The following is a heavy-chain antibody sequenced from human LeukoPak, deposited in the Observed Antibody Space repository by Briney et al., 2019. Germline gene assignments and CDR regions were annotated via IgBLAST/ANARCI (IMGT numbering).Heavy chain of an antibody. V-gene: IGHV1-69*04. D-gene: IGHD3-22*01. J-gene: IGHJ5*02. CDR1: GGTFSSYA. Sequence: GASVKVSCKASGGTFSSYAISWVRQAPGQGLEWMGRIIPILGIANYTQKFQGRVTITADKSTSTAYMELSSLRSEDTAVYYCARWVVVITSPGWFDPWGQGTLVTVSS. CDR2: IIPILGIA. CDR3: ARWVVVITSPGWFDP.